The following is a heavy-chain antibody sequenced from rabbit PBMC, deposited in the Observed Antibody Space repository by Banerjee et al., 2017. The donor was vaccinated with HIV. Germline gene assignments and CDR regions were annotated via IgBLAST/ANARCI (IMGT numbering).Heavy chain of an antibody. CDR2: IDTGDGDT. V-gene: IGHV1S40*01. D-gene: IGHD4-1*01. Sequence: QSLEETGGGLVQPGGSLTLSCKASGFDFSRYYMSWVRQAPGKGLEWIGCIDTGDGDTYYASWVNGRFTISRTSSTTVTLQMTSLTAADTATYFCARGDGSSGWGFGLWGPGTLVTVS. CDR3: ARGDGSSGWGFGL. CDR1: GFDFSRYY. J-gene: IGHJ6*01.